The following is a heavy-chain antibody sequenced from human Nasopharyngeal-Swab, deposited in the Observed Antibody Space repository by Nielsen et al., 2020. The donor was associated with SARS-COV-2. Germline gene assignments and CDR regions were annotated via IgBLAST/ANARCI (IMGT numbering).Heavy chain of an antibody. J-gene: IGHJ4*02. CDR1: GFTFSNYW. D-gene: IGHD6-13*01. Sequence: GGSLRLSCAASGFTFSNYWMHWVRQAPGKGLEWVARVNSDGSRPSYADSVKGRVTLSRDNAKNTLFLQMHSLRAEDTAVYYCARASLAAAGTQDFWGQGTLVTVSS. CDR3: ARASLAAAGTQDF. CDR2: VNSDGSRP. V-gene: IGHV3-74*01.